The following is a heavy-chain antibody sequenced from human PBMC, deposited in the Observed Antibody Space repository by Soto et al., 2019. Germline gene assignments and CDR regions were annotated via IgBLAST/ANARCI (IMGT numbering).Heavy chain of an antibody. Sequence: PSETLSLTCTVSGGSISSGNYYWSWIRRPPGKGLEWIGYIFYSGSAYYNPSLKSRVTISVDTSKNQFSLKLTSVTAADTAVYYCARGIAGTIRGGTDVWGQGTTVTVSS. CDR2: IFYSGSA. D-gene: IGHD1-7*01. CDR1: GGSISSGNYY. CDR3: ARGIAGTIRGGTDV. J-gene: IGHJ6*02. V-gene: IGHV4-30-4*01.